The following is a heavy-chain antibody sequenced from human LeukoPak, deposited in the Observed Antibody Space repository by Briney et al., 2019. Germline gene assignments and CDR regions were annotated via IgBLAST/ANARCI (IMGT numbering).Heavy chain of an antibody. CDR2: INHGGST. Sequence: PSETLSLTCAVYGGSFSGYYWSWIRQPPGKGLEWIGEINHGGSTNYNPSLKSRVTISVDTSKNQFSLKLSSVTAADTAVYYCARGLRLTGFWSGYYGAWYFDYWGQGTLVTVSS. CDR3: ARGLRLTGFWSGYYGAWYFDY. V-gene: IGHV4-34*01. J-gene: IGHJ4*02. CDR1: GGSFSGYY. D-gene: IGHD3-3*01.